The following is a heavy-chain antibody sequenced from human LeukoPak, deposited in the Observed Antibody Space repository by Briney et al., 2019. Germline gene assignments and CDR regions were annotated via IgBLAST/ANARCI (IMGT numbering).Heavy chain of an antibody. CDR3: ARVRNYYDSSGYYSPYFDY. CDR1: GYTFSSYY. J-gene: IGHJ4*02. CDR2: INPSGGST. V-gene: IGHV1-46*01. Sequence: ASVKVSCKASGYTFSSYYMHWVRQAPGQGLEWMGIINPSGGSTSYAQKFQGRVTMTRDMSTSTVYMELSSLRSEDTAVYYCARVRNYYDSSGYYSPYFDYWGQGTLVTVSS. D-gene: IGHD3-22*01.